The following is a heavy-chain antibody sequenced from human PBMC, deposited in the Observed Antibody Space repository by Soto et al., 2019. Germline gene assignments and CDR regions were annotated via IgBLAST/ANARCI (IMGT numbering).Heavy chain of an antibody. CDR1: GFTSSSYF. J-gene: IGHJ6*02. CDR3: ARGDPYYGMDV. V-gene: IGHV3-30*04. Sequence: QVQVVESGGGVVQPGRSLRLSCVASGFTSSSYFMHWVRQAPGKGQEWVALISYDGSNKHYADSVKGRFTISRDNSKNTLYLQMNSLRGDDTAVYSCARGDPYYGMDVWGQGTTLTVSS. CDR2: ISYDGSNK.